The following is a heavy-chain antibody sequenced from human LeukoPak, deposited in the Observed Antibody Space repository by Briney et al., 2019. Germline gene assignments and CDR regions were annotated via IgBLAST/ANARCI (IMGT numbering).Heavy chain of an antibody. CDR2: ISYDGSNK. CDR1: GFTFSNYG. CDR3: AKRFGESPAGGFDI. J-gene: IGHJ3*02. Sequence: GGSLRLSCAVSGFTFSNYGMHWVRRAPGKGPEWVAVISYDGSNKYYADSVKGRFTISRDNSKNTLYLQMNSLRTEDTAVYYCAKRFGESPAGGFDIWGQGTMVTVSS. D-gene: IGHD3-10*01. V-gene: IGHV3-30*18.